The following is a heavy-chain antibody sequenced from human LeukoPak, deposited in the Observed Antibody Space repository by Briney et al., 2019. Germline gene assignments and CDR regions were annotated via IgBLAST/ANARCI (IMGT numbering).Heavy chain of an antibody. V-gene: IGHV1-8*01. CDR3: ARGHWIYYDSSGYYPDY. J-gene: IGHJ4*02. CDR1: GYTFTSYD. CDR2: MNPNSGNT. D-gene: IGHD3-22*01. Sequence: ASVKVSCKASGYTFTSYDINWVRQATGQGLEWMGWMNPNSGNTGYAQKLQGRVTMTRNTSISTAYMELGSLRSEDTAVYYCARGHWIYYDSSGYYPDYWGQGTLVTVSS.